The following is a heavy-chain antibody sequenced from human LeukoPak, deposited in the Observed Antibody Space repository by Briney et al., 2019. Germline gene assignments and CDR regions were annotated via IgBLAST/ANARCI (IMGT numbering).Heavy chain of an antibody. Sequence: SETLSLTCAVYGGSFSGYYWSWIRQPPGKGLEWIGEINHSGSTNYNPSLKSRVTISVDTSKNQFSLKLSSVIAADTAVYYCASQWEHHWGQGTLVTVSS. V-gene: IGHV4-34*01. CDR3: ASQWEHH. D-gene: IGHD1-26*01. CDR2: INHSGST. J-gene: IGHJ4*02. CDR1: GGSFSGYY.